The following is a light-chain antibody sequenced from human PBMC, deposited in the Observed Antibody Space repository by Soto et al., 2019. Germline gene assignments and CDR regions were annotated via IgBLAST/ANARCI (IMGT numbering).Light chain of an antibody. J-gene: IGKJ5*01. CDR3: QKYNSAPFT. CDR2: AAS. V-gene: IGKV1-27*01. Sequence: DIQMTQSPSSLSASVGDRVTITCRASLASSNNLAWYQQQPGKVPKLLIYAASTLHSGVSSRFSCTGSGTDFTLTISSLQPEDVATYYCQKYNSAPFTFGEGTRLDI. CDR1: LASSNN.